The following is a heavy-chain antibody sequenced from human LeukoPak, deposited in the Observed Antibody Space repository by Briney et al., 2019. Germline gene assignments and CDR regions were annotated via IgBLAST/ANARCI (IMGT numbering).Heavy chain of an antibody. V-gene: IGHV4-34*01. D-gene: IGHD6-13*01. CDR3: ARQSSSWYRRFDY. CDR2: INHSGST. CDR1: GGSFSGYY. J-gene: IGHJ4*02. Sequence: SETLFLTCAVYGGSFSGYYWSWIRQPPGKGLEWIGEINHSGSTNYNPSLKSRVTISVDTSKNQFSLKLSSVTAADTAVYYCARQSSSWYRRFDYWGQGALVTVSS.